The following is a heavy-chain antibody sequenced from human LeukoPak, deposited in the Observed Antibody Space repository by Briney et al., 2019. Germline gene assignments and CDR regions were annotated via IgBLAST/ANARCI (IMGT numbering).Heavy chain of an antibody. V-gene: IGHV1-18*01. Sequence: ASVKVSCKASGYTFTSYGISWVRQAPGQGLEWMGWISAYNGNTNYAQKLQGRVTMTTDTSTSTAYMELRSLRSDDTAVYYCARGGRIVVAGTHFGYWGQGTLVTVSS. CDR3: ARGGRIVVAGTHFGY. CDR2: ISAYNGNT. J-gene: IGHJ4*02. CDR1: GYTFTSYG. D-gene: IGHD6-19*01.